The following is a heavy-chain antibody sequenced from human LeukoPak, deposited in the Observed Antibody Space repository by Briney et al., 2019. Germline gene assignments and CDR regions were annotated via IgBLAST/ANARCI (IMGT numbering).Heavy chain of an antibody. CDR2: VCRTGST. V-gene: IGHV4-38-2*02. CDR1: GYSISSDYY. Sequence: SETLSLTCTVFGYSISSDYYWGWIRQPPGKGLEWIGNVCRTGSTYNNPSLTSRVIISIDTSKNQFSLKLSSVTAADTAVYFCARDLSITMIRGVTFDYWGQGALVTVSS. D-gene: IGHD3-10*01. CDR3: ARDLSITMIRGVTFDY. J-gene: IGHJ4*02.